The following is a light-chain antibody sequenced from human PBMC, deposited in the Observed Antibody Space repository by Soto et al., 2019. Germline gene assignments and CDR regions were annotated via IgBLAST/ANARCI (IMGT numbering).Light chain of an antibody. J-gene: IGLJ2*01. V-gene: IGLV2-14*01. CDR3: SSYTSSSTRV. CDR1: SSDVGGYNY. Sequence: QLVLTQPASVSGSPGQSITISCTGTSSDVGGYNYVSWYQQHPGKAPKLMIYEVSKRPSGVSNRFSGSKSGNTASLTISGLQAEDEADYYCSSYTSSSTRVFGGGTKLTVL. CDR2: EVS.